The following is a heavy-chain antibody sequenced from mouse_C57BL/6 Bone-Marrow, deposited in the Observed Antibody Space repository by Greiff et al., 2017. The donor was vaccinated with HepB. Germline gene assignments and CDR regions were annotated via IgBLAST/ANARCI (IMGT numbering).Heavy chain of an antibody. CDR1: GYTFTSYW. CDR2: IDPSDSYT. V-gene: IGHV1-59*01. Sequence: VQLQQSGAELVRPGTSVKLSCKASGYTFTSYWMHWVKQRPGQGLEWIGVIDPSDSYTNYNQKFKGKATLTVDTSSSTAYMQLSSLTSEDSAVYYCARWNTTPLYWYCDVWGTGTTVTVSS. CDR3: ARWNTTPLYWYCDV. J-gene: IGHJ1*03. D-gene: IGHD1-1*01.